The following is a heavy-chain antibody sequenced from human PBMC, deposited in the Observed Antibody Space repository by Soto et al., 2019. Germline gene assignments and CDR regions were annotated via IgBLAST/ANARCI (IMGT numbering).Heavy chain of an antibody. J-gene: IGHJ4*02. CDR1: GYTFTSYY. V-gene: IGHV1-46*01. CDR2: INPSGGST. D-gene: IGHD5-18*01. CDR3: ARTLYSYGPRFDY. Sequence: ASVKVSCKVSGYTFTSYYIHWVRQAPGQGLEWMGIINPSGGSTNYAQKFQGRVTMTRDTSTSTVYMELSSLRSEDTAVYYCARTLYSYGPRFDYWGQGTLVTVSS.